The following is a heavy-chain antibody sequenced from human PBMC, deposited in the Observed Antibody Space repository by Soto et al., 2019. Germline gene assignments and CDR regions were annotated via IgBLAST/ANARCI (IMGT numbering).Heavy chain of an antibody. J-gene: IGHJ6*02. CDR3: ARKYYYDSSGSPRWGYYYYGMDV. Sequence: QVQLVQSGAEVKKPGSSVKVSCKASGGTFSSYAISWVRQAPGQGLEWMGGIIPIFGTANYAQKFQGRVTITADKSTSTAYMELSSLRSEDTAVYYCARKYYYDSSGSPRWGYYYYGMDVWGQGTTVTVSS. CDR1: GGTFSSYA. V-gene: IGHV1-69*06. CDR2: IIPIFGTA. D-gene: IGHD3-22*01.